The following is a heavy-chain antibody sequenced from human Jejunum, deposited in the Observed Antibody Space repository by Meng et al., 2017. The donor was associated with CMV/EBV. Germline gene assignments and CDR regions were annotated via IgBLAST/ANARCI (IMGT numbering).Heavy chain of an antibody. CDR1: GGSISGYY. J-gene: IGHJ4*02. V-gene: IGHV4-59*01. D-gene: IGHD2-21*01. CDR2: MYYSGKT. CDR3: SRVGKDRSGGDCSFDH. Sequence: GGSISGYYWSWIRKPPGKGLEWLGYMYYSGKTTYNPSLESRVTISLDTSKNQFSLNLRSVTAADTAVYYCSRVGKDRSGGDCSFDHWGQGTLVTVSS.